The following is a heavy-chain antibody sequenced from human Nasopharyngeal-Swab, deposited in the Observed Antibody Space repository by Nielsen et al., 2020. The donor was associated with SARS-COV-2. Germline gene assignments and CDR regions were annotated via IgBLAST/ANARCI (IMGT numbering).Heavy chain of an antibody. CDR2: MYDNEYT. CDR3: AKEGATGWFDP. J-gene: IGHJ5*02. CDR1: GASMSGYS. Sequence: SETLSLTCTVSGASMSGYSWSWIRQPPGKGLEWIAFMYDNEYTNYNPSLRGRATISLDTSKNQFSLKVRSVTAADTAVYYCAKEGATGWFDPWGQGTLVTVSS. V-gene: IGHV4-59*01.